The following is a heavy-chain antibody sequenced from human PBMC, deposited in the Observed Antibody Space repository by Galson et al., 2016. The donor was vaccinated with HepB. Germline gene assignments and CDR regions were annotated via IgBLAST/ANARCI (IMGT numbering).Heavy chain of an antibody. V-gene: IGHV3-21*01. J-gene: IGHJ4*02. CDR1: GFTFSRYI. Sequence: SLRLSCAAPGFTFSRYIMNWVRQAPGKGLEWVASISTRSSYIYYADSVKGRFTISRDNAKNSLYLQMKNLRAEDTAVYYCARVLIAAADNDYWGQGTLVTVSS. D-gene: IGHD6-13*01. CDR3: ARVLIAAADNDY. CDR2: ISTRSSYI.